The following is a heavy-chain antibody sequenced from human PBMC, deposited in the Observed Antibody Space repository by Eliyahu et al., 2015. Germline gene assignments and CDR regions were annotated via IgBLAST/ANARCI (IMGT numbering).Heavy chain of an antibody. CDR2: IWYDGSNK. CDR3: ARDSQGIGPGPDY. D-gene: IGHD2-8*02. V-gene: IGHV3-33*01. J-gene: IGHJ4*02. Sequence: QVQLVESGGGVVQPGRXLRLSCAXSGFTXSSXGMHWVRQAPGKGXXWXAVIWYDGSNKYYADSVKGRFTISRDNSKNTLYLQMNSLRAEDTAVYYCARDSQGIGPGPDYWGQGTLVTVSS. CDR1: GFTXSSXG.